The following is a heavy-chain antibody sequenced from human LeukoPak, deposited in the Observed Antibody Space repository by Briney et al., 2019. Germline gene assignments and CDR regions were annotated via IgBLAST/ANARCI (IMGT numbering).Heavy chain of an antibody. CDR1: GFTFSSYA. CDR2: ISGSGGST. CDR3: AKDTPSRLLRGVIIKTPYYFDY. J-gene: IGHJ4*02. Sequence: GGSLRLSCAASGFTFSSYAMSWVRQAPGKGLEWVSAISGSGGSTYYADSVKGRFTISRDNSKNTLYLQMNSLRAEDTAVYYCAKDTPSRLLRGVIIKTPYYFDYWGREPWSPSPQ. V-gene: IGHV3-23*01. D-gene: IGHD3-10*01.